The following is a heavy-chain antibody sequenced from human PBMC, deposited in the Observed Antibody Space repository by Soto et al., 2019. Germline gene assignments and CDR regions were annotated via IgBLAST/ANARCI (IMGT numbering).Heavy chain of an antibody. CDR2: INPSGGST. V-gene: IGHV1-46*01. J-gene: IGHJ6*02. CDR3: ARTLRIAVAGTDYYYYGMDV. Sequence: ASVKVSCKASGYTFTSYYMHWVRQAPGQGLEWMGIINPSGGSTSYAQKFQGRVTVTRDTSTSTVYMELSSLRSEDTAVYYCARTLRIAVAGTDYYYYGMDVWGQGTTVTVSS. CDR1: GYTFTSYY. D-gene: IGHD6-19*01.